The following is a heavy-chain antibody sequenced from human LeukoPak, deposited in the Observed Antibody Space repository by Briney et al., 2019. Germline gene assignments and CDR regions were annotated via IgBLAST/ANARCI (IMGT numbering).Heavy chain of an antibody. Sequence: GGSLRLSCAASGITFSSYAMSWVRQAPGKGLEWVSAISGSGGSTYYADSVKGRFTISRDNSKNTLYLQMNSLRAEDTAVYYCAKVYNSAWGVGHYFDYWGQGTLVTVSS. V-gene: IGHV3-23*01. CDR2: ISGSGGST. D-gene: IGHD3-10*01. CDR3: AKVYNSAWGVGHYFDY. J-gene: IGHJ4*02. CDR1: GITFSSYA.